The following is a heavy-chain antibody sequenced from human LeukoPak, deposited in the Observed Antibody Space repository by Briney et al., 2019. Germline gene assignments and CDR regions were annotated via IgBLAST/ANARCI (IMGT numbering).Heavy chain of an antibody. Sequence: PGGSLRLSCAASGFTFSSYWMSWVRQAPGKGLEWVANIKQDGSEKYYVDSVKGRFTISRDNAKNTLYLQMNSLRAEDTAVYYCARDSVLRYFDWLSNSWFDPWGQGTLVTVSS. D-gene: IGHD3-9*01. CDR2: IKQDGSEK. J-gene: IGHJ5*02. CDR3: ARDSVLRYFDWLSNSWFDP. CDR1: GFTFSSYW. V-gene: IGHV3-7*01.